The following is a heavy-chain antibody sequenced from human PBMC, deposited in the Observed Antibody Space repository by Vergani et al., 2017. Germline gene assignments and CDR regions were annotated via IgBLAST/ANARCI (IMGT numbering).Heavy chain of an antibody. J-gene: IGHJ4*02. V-gene: IGHV5-10-1*03. CDR2: IDPSDSYT. Sequence: EVQLVQSGAEVKKPGESLRISCKGSGYSFTSYWISWVRQMPGKGLEWMGRIDPSDSYTNYSPSFQGHVTISADKSISTAYLQWSSLKASDTAMYYCARLQLTKNCSSTSCHIDYWGQGSLVSVCS. CDR3: ARLQLTKNCSSTSCHIDY. CDR1: GYSFTSYW. D-gene: IGHD2-2*01.